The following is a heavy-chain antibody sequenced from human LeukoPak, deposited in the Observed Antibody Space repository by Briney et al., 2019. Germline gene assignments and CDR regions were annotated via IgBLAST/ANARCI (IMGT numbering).Heavy chain of an antibody. V-gene: IGHV1-24*01. CDR1: GYSFTAFY. CDR3: ATKVRSYYDSSGYYY. J-gene: IGHJ4*02. CDR2: FDPEDGET. D-gene: IGHD3-22*01. Sequence: ASVKVSCKASGYSFTAFYIHWVRQAPGQGLEWMGGFDPEDGETIYAQKFQGRVTMTEDTSTDTAYMELSSLRSEDTAVYYCATKVRSYYDSSGYYYWGQGTLVTVSS.